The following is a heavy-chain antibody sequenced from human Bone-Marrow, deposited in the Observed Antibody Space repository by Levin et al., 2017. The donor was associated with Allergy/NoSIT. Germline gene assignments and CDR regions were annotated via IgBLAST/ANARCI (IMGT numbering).Heavy chain of an antibody. CDR2: MNPNSGDT. Sequence: VASVKVSCVTSGYTFTNSDIHWVRQAPGQGLEWMGWMNPNSGDTSSAHKFQGRLIMTRDISMSTAYMELVGLRSEDTAVYYCARGREDIISTAYANWFDPWGQGTLVTVSS. V-gene: IGHV1-8*02. CDR1: GYTFTNSD. J-gene: IGHJ5*02. CDR3: ARGREDIISTAYANWFDP. D-gene: IGHD2-15*01.